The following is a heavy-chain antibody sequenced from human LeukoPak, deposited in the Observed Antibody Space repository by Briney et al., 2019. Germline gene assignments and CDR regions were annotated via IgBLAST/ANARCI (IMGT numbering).Heavy chain of an antibody. Sequence: GGSLRLSCAASGFTFSNYGMHWVRQAPGKGLEWVALITYDGYYKYYADSVKGRFTISRDNSKNMYLQMNSLRAKDTAVYYCAKDLISMVRGSPMDVWGQGTTVTVSS. CDR2: ITYDGYYK. CDR3: AKDLISMVRGSPMDV. CDR1: GFTFSNYG. D-gene: IGHD3-10*01. V-gene: IGHV3-30*18. J-gene: IGHJ6*02.